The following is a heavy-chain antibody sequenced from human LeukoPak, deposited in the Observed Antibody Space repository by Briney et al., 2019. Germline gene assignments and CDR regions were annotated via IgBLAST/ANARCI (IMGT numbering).Heavy chain of an antibody. CDR3: ARRGGSSWYSGYYYYGMDV. Sequence: GGSLRLSCAASGFTFSSYWMSWVRQAPGKGLEGVANIKQDGSEKYYVDSVKGRFTISRDNAKNSLYLQMNSLRAEDTAVYYCARRGGSSWYSGYYYYGMDVWGQGTTVTVSS. V-gene: IGHV3-7*01. CDR1: GFTFSSYW. CDR2: IKQDGSEK. J-gene: IGHJ6*02. D-gene: IGHD6-13*01.